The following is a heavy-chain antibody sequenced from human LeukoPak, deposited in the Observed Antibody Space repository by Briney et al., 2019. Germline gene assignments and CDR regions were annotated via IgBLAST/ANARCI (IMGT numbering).Heavy chain of an antibody. CDR2: ISSSSSTI. CDR3: ARARASGRSGFDY. J-gene: IGHJ4*02. CDR1: GLTVSGYS. Sequence: GGSLRLSCVASGLTVSGYSMNWVRQAPGKGLEWVSYISSSSSTIYYADSVKGRFTISRDNAKNSLDLQMNSLRDEDTAVYYCARARASGRSGFDYWGQGTLVTVSS. D-gene: IGHD2-15*01. V-gene: IGHV3-48*02.